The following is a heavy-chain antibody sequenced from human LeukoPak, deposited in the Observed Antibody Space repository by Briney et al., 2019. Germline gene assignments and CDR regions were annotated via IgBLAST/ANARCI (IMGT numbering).Heavy chain of an antibody. CDR3: ARDNFYSKGAFDI. D-gene: IGHD4-11*01. CDR2: IYYSGST. V-gene: IGHV4-39*07. J-gene: IGHJ3*02. Sequence: PSETLSLTCTVSGGSISSSSYYWGWIRQPPGKGLEWIGSIYYSGSTYYNPSLKSRVTISVDTSKNQFSLKLSSVTAADTAVYYCARDNFYSKGAFDIWGQGTMVTVSS. CDR1: GGSISSSSYY.